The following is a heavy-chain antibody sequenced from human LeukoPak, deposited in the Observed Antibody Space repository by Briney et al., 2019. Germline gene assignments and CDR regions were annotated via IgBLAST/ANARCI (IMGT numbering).Heavy chain of an antibody. CDR2: IYYSGST. D-gene: IGHD1-20*01. Sequence: SETLSLTCTVSGGSISSYYWSWIRQPPGKGLEWIGYIYYSGSTNYNPSLKSRVTISVDTSKNQFSLKLSSVTAADTAVYYCARGPITGTPGYFDYWGQKTLVTVSS. CDR1: GGSISSYY. V-gene: IGHV4-59*01. J-gene: IGHJ4*02. CDR3: ARGPITGTPGYFDY.